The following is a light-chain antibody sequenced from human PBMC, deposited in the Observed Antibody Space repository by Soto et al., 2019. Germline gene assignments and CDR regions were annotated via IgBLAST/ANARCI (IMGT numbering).Light chain of an antibody. V-gene: IGKV1-39*01. CDR1: QGISNY. CDR2: AAS. CDR3: PQSFSPPLS. Sequence: DIQMTQSPSSLSASAGDRVIITCRASQGISNYLNWYQQKPGKAPKLLIYAASNLQSGVPPRFSGSGCGTDFTLTINNLATEDFRSYYCPQSFSPPLSFGGGTEVEFK. J-gene: IGKJ4*02.